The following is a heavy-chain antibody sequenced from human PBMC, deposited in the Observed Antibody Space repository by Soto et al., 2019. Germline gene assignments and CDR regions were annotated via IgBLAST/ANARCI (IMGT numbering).Heavy chain of an antibody. Sequence: QPGGSLRLSCRACGFTFSTYWMSWVRQAPGKGLEWVANIKPDGSEKWYVDSVKGRFTISRDNAKNSLYLQILSLRADDTAVYYCARGDYYDTSGPFSDAFDIWGQGTMVTVSS. D-gene: IGHD3-22*01. CDR1: GFTFSTYW. CDR2: IKPDGSEK. V-gene: IGHV3-7*04. CDR3: ARGDYYDTSGPFSDAFDI. J-gene: IGHJ3*02.